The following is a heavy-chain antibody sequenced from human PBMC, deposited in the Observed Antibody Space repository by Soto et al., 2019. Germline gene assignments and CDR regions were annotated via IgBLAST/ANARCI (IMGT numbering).Heavy chain of an antibody. D-gene: IGHD6-13*01. V-gene: IGHV4-39*01. CDR3: ARPGYSSNWYEVGYYFDY. CDR1: GGSISSSSYY. CDR2: IYYSGST. J-gene: IGHJ4*02. Sequence: QLQLQESGPGLVKPSETLSLTCTVSGGSISSSSYYWGWIRQPPGKGLEWIGRIYYSGSTYYNPSLKSRVTISVDTSKNQCSLKLSSVTAADTAMYYCARPGYSSNWYEVGYYFDYWGQGTLVTVSS.